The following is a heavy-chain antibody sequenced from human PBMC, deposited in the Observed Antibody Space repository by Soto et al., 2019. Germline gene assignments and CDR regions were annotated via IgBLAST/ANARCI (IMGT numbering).Heavy chain of an antibody. CDR2: ISGSGGST. V-gene: IGHV3-23*01. D-gene: IGHD3-3*01. Sequence: GGSLRLSCAASEFTFSSYDMTWVRQAPGKGLEWVSTISGSGGSTYYADSVKGRFTISRDDSKNTLYLQMNSLSAEDTAIYYCAKNPGFWSGYYFFDSWGQGALVTVSS. CDR3: AKNPGFWSGYYFFDS. CDR1: EFTFSSYD. J-gene: IGHJ4*02.